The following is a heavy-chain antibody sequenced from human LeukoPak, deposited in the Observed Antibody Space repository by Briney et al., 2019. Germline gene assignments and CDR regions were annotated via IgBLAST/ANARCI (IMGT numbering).Heavy chain of an antibody. V-gene: IGHV3-74*01. CDR1: GFTFSSYW. D-gene: IGHD1-1*01. Sequence: GGSLRLSCAASGFTFSSYWMDWVRQAPGKGLVWVSRVNGDGSTTTYADSVKGRFTISRDNAKNTLYLQMNSLRAEDTAVYYCARVYNWNGFDYWGQGTLVTVSS. CDR2: VNGDGSTT. CDR3: ARVYNWNGFDY. J-gene: IGHJ4*02.